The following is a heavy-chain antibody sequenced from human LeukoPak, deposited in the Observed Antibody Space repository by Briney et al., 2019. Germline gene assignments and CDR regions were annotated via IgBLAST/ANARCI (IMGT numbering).Heavy chain of an antibody. V-gene: IGHV4-59*01. J-gene: IGHJ6*03. CDR2: INYSGST. CDR1: GGSISSYY. Sequence: KTSETLSLTCTVSGGSISSYYWSWIRQPPGKGLEWIGFINYSGSTHYKPSLKSRGTISVDTSKNLFSLRLRSVTAADTAVYFCARGRVSSSTWYSTYYYYFYMDVWGKGTTVTVSS. CDR3: ARGRVSSSTWYSTYYYYFYMDV. D-gene: IGHD4-11*01.